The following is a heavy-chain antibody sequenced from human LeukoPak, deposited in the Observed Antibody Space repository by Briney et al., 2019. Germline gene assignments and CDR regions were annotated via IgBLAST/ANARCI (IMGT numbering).Heavy chain of an antibody. Sequence: ASVTVSFKASGYTFTIYGISWVRQAPGQGLEWMGWISAYNGNTNYAQKLQGRVTMTTDTSTSTAYMELRSLRSDDTAVYYCAVAYGFGDDWFDPWGQGTLVTVSS. J-gene: IGHJ5*02. V-gene: IGHV1-18*01. CDR3: AVAYGFGDDWFDP. D-gene: IGHD3-10*01. CDR2: ISAYNGNT. CDR1: GYTFTIYG.